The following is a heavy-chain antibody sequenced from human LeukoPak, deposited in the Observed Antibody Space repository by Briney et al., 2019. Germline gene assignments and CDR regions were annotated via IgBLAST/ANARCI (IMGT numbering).Heavy chain of an antibody. CDR2: SYSDNT. D-gene: IGHD4/OR15-4a*01. CDR1: GFTVSSNS. CDR3: ARRAGAYSHPYDY. V-gene: IGHV3-53*01. Sequence: GESLTLSCTVSGFTVSSNSMSWVRQAPGKGLEWVSFSYSDNTHYSDYVKGRFTISRDNAKNTLYLQMNSLRAEDTAVYYCARRAGAYSHPYDYWGQGTLVTVSS. J-gene: IGHJ4*02.